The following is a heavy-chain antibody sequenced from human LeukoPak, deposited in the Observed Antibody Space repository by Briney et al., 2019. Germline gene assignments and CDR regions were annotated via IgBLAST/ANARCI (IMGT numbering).Heavy chain of an antibody. V-gene: IGHV1-46*01. CDR1: GYTFTSFY. D-gene: IGHD5-18*01. J-gene: IGHJ4*02. CDR3: ARVGYSYGFYY. CDR2: INPNGGST. Sequence: ASVKVSCKASGYTFTSFYLHWVRQAPGQGLEWMGIINPNGGSTSYAQKFQGRVTMTRDMSTSTVYMELSSLRSEDTAVYYCARVGYSYGFYYWGQGTLVTVSS.